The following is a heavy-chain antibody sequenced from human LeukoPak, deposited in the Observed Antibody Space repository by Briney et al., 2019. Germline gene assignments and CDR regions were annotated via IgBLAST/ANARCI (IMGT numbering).Heavy chain of an antibody. CDR3: ARDGRHGAYVSYYYNLDV. V-gene: IGHV3-48*02. D-gene: IGHD4-17*01. CDR1: GFTFSGYS. J-gene: IGHJ6*02. Sequence: PGGSLRLSCAASGFTFSGYSMNWVRQAPGKGLEWISYISSTSYTIYYADSVKGRFTISRDNAKNSLYLLMNSLRDEDTAVYYCARDGRHGAYVSYYYNLDVWGQGTTVTVSS. CDR2: ISSTSYTI.